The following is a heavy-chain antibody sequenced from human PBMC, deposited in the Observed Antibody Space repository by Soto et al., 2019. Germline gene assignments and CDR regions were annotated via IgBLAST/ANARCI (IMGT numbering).Heavy chain of an antibody. D-gene: IGHD3-22*01. CDR3: ARDPAHNYYDSSGYYYNPDY. J-gene: IGHJ4*02. Sequence: GGSLRLSCAASGFSFSSNSMNWVRQAPGKGLEWVSYISSSSSTIYYADSVKGRFTISRDNAKNSLYLQMNSLRAEDTAVYYRARDPAHNYYDSSGYYYNPDYWGQGTLVTVSS. V-gene: IGHV3-48*01. CDR1: GFSFSSNS. CDR2: ISSSSSTI.